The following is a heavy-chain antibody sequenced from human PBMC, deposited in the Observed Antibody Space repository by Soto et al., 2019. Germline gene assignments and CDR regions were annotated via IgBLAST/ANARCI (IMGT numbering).Heavy chain of an antibody. CDR1: GFTFGDYA. CDR3: TRGVTPRYCSSTSCLSLLFDY. CDR2: IRSKAYGGTT. V-gene: IGHV3-49*03. D-gene: IGHD2-2*01. Sequence: GGSLRLSCTASGFTFGDYAMSWFRQAPGKGLEWVGFIRSKAYGGTTEYAASVKGRFTISRDDSKSIAYLQMNSLKTEDTAVYYCTRGVTPRYCSSTSCLSLLFDYWGQGTLVTVSS. J-gene: IGHJ4*02.